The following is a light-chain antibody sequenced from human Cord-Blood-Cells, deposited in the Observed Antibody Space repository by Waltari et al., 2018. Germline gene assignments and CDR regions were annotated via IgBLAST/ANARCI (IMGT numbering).Light chain of an antibody. CDR2: AAS. J-gene: IGKJ3*01. CDR1: QSISSY. Sequence: DIQMTQSPSSLSASVEDRVTITCRSSQSISSYLNWYQQKPGKAPKLLIYAASSLQSGVPSRFSGSGSGTDYTLTISSLQPEDFATYYCQQSYSTPFTVGPGTKVDIK. CDR3: QQSYSTPFT. V-gene: IGKV1-39*01.